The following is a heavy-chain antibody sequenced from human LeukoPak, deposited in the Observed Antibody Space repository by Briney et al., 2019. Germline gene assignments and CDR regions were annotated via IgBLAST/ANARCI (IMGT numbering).Heavy chain of an antibody. J-gene: IGHJ4*02. D-gene: IGHD4-17*01. CDR2: IYPGDSDT. V-gene: IGHV5-51*01. Sequence: GESLKISCKGSGYSFTSYWVGWVRQMPGKGLEWMGIIYPGDSDTRYGPSFQGQVTISADKSISTAYLQWSSLKASDTAVYYCARHHTVTTGPLDYWGQGTLVTVSS. CDR1: GYSFTSYW. CDR3: ARHHTVTTGPLDY.